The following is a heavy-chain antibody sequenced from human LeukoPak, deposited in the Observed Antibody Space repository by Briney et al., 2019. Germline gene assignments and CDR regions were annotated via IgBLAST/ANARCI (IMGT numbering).Heavy chain of an antibody. D-gene: IGHD2-8*01. V-gene: IGHV3-7*05. J-gene: IGHJ4*02. CDR2: IKQDGSEK. CDR1: GFTFSNYW. Sequence: PGGSLRLSCAASGFTFSNYWMTWVRQAPGKGLEWVANIKQDGSEKNYVDSVKGRFTISRDNSKNTLYLQMDSLRAEDTAIYYCAKIGLTSSASAYWGQGTLVTVSS. CDR3: AKIGLTSSASAY.